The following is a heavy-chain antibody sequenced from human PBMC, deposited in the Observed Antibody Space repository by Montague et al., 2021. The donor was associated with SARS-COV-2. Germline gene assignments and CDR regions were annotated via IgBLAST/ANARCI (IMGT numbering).Heavy chain of an antibody. Sequence: SETLSLTCAVYSGSFSSYYWCWIRHPPPKGLEWIGQIYHSGSTNYNPSLKSRVTISVDTSKNQFSLKLSSVTAADTALYYCRVVPAGIPKGPNFYYMDVWGKGTTGTVCS. CDR1: SGSFSSYY. CDR2: IYHSGST. D-gene: IGHD2-2*02. J-gene: IGHJ6*03. V-gene: IGHV4-34*01. CDR3: RVVPAGIPKGPNFYYMDV.